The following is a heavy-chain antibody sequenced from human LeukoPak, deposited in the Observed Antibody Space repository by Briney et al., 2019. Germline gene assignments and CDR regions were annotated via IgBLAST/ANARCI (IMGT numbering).Heavy chain of an antibody. Sequence: PGRSLRLSCAASGFTFSSYAMHWVRQAPGKGLEWVAAISYDGSNKYYADSVKGRFTISRDNSKNTLYLQMNSLRAEDTAVYYCARPYCSSTSCPFDPWGQGTLVTVSS. CDR3: ARPYCSSTSCPFDP. V-gene: IGHV3-30*04. CDR2: ISYDGSNK. CDR1: GFTFSSYA. D-gene: IGHD2-2*01. J-gene: IGHJ5*02.